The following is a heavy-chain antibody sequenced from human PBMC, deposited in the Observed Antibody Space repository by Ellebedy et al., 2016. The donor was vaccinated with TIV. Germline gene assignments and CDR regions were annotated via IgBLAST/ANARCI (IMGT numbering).Heavy chain of an antibody. CDR2: INPSGGST. D-gene: IGHD1-26*01. J-gene: IGHJ4*02. CDR1: GYTFTSYY. V-gene: IGHV1-46*01. Sequence: ASVKVSCXASGYTFTSYYMHWVRQAPGQGLEWMGIINPSGGSTSYAQKFQGRVTMTRDTSTSTVYMELSSLRSEDTAVYYCATPAGRELLGFDYWGQGTLVTVSS. CDR3: ATPAGRELLGFDY.